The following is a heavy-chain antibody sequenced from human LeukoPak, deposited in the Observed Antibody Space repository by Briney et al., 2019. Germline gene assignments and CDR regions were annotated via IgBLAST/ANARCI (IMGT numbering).Heavy chain of an antibody. D-gene: IGHD3-16*02. Sequence: SPSETLSLTCTVSGGSISSYYWSWIRQPAGKGLEWIGRIYTSGSTNYNPSLKSRVTMSVDTSKNQFSLKLSSVTAADTAVYYCARDISYQVYYYYYMDVWGKGTTVTVSS. CDR3: ARDISYQVYYYYYMDV. J-gene: IGHJ6*03. CDR2: IYTSGST. CDR1: GGSISSYY. V-gene: IGHV4-4*07.